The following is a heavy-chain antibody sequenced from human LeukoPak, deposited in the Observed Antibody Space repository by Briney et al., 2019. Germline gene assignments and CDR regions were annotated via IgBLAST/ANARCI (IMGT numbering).Heavy chain of an antibody. Sequence: GGSLRLFCAASGFTFSTYWMNWVRQAPGKGLEWVANIKPDGSEKYFVDSVKGRFTISRDNAKNSLYLQMNSLRAEDTAVYYCLRSGGYWGQGTPVAVSS. V-gene: IGHV3-7*01. CDR1: GFTFSTYW. D-gene: IGHD1-26*01. J-gene: IGHJ4*02. CDR2: IKPDGSEK. CDR3: LRSGGY.